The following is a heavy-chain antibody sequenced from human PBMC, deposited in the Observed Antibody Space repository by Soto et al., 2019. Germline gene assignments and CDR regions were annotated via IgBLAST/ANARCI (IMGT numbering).Heavy chain of an antibody. CDR2: INPSGGST. D-gene: IGHD1-26*01. CDR1: GYTFTSYD. V-gene: IGHV1-46*03. J-gene: IGHJ5*02. Sequence: ASVKVSCKASGYTFTSYDINWVRQAPGQGLEWMGIINPSGGSTSYAQKFQGRVTMTRDTSTSTVYMELSSLRSEDTAVYYCARDRGWFDPWGQGTLVTVSS. CDR3: ARDRGWFDP.